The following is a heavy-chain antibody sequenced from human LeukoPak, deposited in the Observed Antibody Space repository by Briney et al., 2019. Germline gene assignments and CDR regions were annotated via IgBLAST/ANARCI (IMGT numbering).Heavy chain of an antibody. CDR2: IYPGDSDT. CDR3: ARARYCSGGSCYAEY. D-gene: IGHD2-15*01. V-gene: IGHV5-51*01. Sequence: GESLKISCKGSGYSFTTYWIGWVRQLPGKGLEWMGIIYPGDSDTRYSPPFQGQVTISVDKSISTAYLQWSSLKASDTAMYYCARARYCSGGSCYAEYWGQGTLVTVSS. CDR1: GYSFTTYW. J-gene: IGHJ4*02.